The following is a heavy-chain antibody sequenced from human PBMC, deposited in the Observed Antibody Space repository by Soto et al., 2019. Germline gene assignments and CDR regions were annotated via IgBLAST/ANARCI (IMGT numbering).Heavy chain of an antibody. CDR3: ARAISTGYNILTGYYMDY. V-gene: IGHV1-69*01. J-gene: IGHJ4*02. CDR1: GGTFSSYA. D-gene: IGHD3-9*01. Sequence: QVQLVQSGAEVKKPGSSVKVSCKASGGTFSSYAISWVRQAPGQGLEWMGGIIPIFGTANYAQKFQGRVTITADESTSTAYMELSSLRSEDTAVYYCARAISTGYNILTGYYMDYWGQGSLVTVSS. CDR2: IIPIFGTA.